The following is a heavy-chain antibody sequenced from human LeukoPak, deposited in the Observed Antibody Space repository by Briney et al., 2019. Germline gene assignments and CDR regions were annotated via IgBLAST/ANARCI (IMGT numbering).Heavy chain of an antibody. CDR3: ARANPPRYYYGMDV. CDR1: GGSISSGDYY. Sequence: SQTLSLTCTVSGGSISSGDYYWSWIRQPPGKGLEWIGYIYYSGSTYYNPSLKSRVTISVDTSKNQFPLKLSSVTAADTAVYYCARANPPRYYYGMDVWGQGTTVTVSS. J-gene: IGHJ6*02. V-gene: IGHV4-30-4*01. CDR2: IYYSGST. D-gene: IGHD1-14*01.